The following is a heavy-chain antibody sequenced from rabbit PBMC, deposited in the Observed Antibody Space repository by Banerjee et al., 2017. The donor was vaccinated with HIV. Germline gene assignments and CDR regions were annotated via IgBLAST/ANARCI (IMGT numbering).Heavy chain of an antibody. CDR1: GFSFSNNYY. J-gene: IGHJ4*01. CDR3: ARDLAGVIGWNFNL. V-gene: IGHV1S45*01. Sequence: QEQLEESGGDLAKAEGSLTLTCTASGFSFSNNYYMSWVRQAPGEGLEWIGCINTRNSGSTAYASWAKGRFTISKTSWTTVTLQMTSLTAADTASYFCARDLAGVIGWNFNLWGQGTLVTVS. CDR2: INTRNSGST. D-gene: IGHD4-1*01.